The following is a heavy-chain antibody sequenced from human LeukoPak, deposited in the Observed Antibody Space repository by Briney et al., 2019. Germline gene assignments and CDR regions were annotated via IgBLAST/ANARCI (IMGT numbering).Heavy chain of an antibody. CDR1: GFTFSSYA. Sequence: TGGSLRLSCAASGFTFSSYAMSWVRQAPGKGLEWVSAISGSGGSTYYADSVKGRFTISRDNSKNTLYLQMNSLRAEDTAVYYCAKEEGYPSPYSSGWYWGGGGDYWGQGTLVTVSS. J-gene: IGHJ4*02. D-gene: IGHD6-19*01. CDR3: AKEEGYPSPYSSGWYWGGGGDY. V-gene: IGHV3-23*01. CDR2: ISGSGGST.